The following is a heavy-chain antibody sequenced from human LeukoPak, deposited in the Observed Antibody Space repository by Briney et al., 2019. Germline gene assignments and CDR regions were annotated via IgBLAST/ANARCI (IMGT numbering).Heavy chain of an antibody. CDR3: AAMTTVTMYSYFFDS. CDR2: AADSGST. J-gene: IGHJ4*02. Sequence: PGGTLRLSCAASGFTFSTYEMNWVRQAPGKGLEWIGYAADSGSTNYNPSLKSRVTISVDSSTNHFSLRLTSVTAADTAIYYCAAMTTVTMYSYFFDSWGQGTLLTVSS. V-gene: IGHV4-59*01. CDR1: GFTFSTYE. D-gene: IGHD4-17*01.